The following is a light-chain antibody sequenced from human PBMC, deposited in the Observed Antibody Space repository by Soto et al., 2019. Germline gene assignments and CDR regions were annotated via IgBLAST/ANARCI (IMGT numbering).Light chain of an antibody. V-gene: IGKV3-20*01. Sequence: PQSPTPLSVSAGERSSLSCRASQSVPRSYLAWYQQKPGQAPRLLIYGASNRATGIPDRFSGSGSGTDFTLTIIRLEPEDFAVYYCQQYGSSGTFGQGTRVDIK. J-gene: IGKJ1*01. CDR1: QSVPRSY. CDR3: QQYGSSGT. CDR2: GAS.